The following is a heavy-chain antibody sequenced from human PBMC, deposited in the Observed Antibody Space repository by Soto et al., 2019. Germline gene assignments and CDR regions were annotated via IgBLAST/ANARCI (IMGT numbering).Heavy chain of an antibody. Sequence: EVQLVESGEGLVQPGGSLRLSCAASGFTFSNYAMHWVRQAPGKGLEYVSAISGNGFSTYYGDSVRGRFIISRDNSKHTLYLKMGSLRAEDLAVYYCARGPSTVATWLDYWGQGTLVTVSS. J-gene: IGHJ4*02. CDR2: ISGNGFST. D-gene: IGHD4-17*01. V-gene: IGHV3-64*02. CDR3: ARGPSTVATWLDY. CDR1: GFTFSNYA.